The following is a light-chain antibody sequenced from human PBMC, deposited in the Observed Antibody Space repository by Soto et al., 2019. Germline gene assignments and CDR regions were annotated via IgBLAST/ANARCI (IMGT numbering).Light chain of an antibody. V-gene: IGKV3-20*01. CDR3: QQYAYAPLT. Sequence: EIVLTQFPGTLSLSPGERATLSCRASQSVGKNYLAWYQQKPGQAPRLLVYDASTRATGVPDRFSGSGSGTDFTLTISRLEPEDFAVYYCQQYAYAPLTFGGGTKVDIK. CDR2: DAS. J-gene: IGKJ4*01. CDR1: QSVGKNY.